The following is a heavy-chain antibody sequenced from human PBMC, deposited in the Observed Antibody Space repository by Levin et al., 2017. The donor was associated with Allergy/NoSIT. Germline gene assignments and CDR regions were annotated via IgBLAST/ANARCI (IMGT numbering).Heavy chain of an antibody. Sequence: KISCKASGGTFSSYAISWVRQAPGQGLEWMGGIIPIFGTANYAQKFQGRVTITADESTSTAYMELSSLRSEDTAVYYCASSSGLDYYGSGSPPGNHGLIDYWGQGTLVTVSS. CDR3: ASSSGLDYYGSGSPPGNHGLIDY. V-gene: IGHV1-69*01. D-gene: IGHD3-10*01. CDR2: IIPIFGTA. J-gene: IGHJ4*02. CDR1: GGTFSSYA.